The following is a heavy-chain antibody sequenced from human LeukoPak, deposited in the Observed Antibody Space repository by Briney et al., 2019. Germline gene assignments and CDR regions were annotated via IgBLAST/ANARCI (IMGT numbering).Heavy chain of an antibody. J-gene: IGHJ4*02. CDR3: ARHYCSGGSCHENYFDY. Sequence: GESLKISCKVFGYSFTSYWIGWVRQMPGKGLEWVGIIYPDDSDTRYSPSVQDQVTISADKSISTAYLQWSSLKASDTAMYYCARHYCSGGSCHENYFDYWGQGTLVTVSS. CDR2: IYPDDSDT. CDR1: GYSFTSYW. D-gene: IGHD2-15*01. V-gene: IGHV5-51*01.